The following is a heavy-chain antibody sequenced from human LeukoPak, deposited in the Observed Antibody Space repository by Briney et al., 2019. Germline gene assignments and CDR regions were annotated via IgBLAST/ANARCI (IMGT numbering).Heavy chain of an antibody. CDR1: GFTVSSNY. D-gene: IGHD1/OR15-1a*01. J-gene: IGHJ3*02. Sequence: GGSLRLSCATSGFTVSSNYMSWVRQAPGKGLGWVSEIYSDGSTYYAASVKGRFSISRDNSKNTVCLQMNSLRAEDTAFYYCARDLREHGVFDIWGQGTMVTVSS. V-gene: IGHV3-53*01. CDR3: ARDLREHGVFDI. CDR2: IYSDGST.